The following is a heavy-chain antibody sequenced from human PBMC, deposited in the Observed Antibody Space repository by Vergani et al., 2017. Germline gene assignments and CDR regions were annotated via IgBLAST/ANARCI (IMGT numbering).Heavy chain of an antibody. CDR1: GFTFSSYA. CDR3: ARALGYCSSTSCYDWYFDL. CDR2: ISSSSSYI. Sequence: VQLVESGGGVVQPGRSLRLSCAASGFTFSSYAMHWVRQAPGKGLEWVSSISSSSSYIYYADSVKGRFTISRDNAKNSLYLQMNSLRAEDTAVYYCARALGYCSSTSCYDWYFDLWGRGTLVTVSS. J-gene: IGHJ2*01. D-gene: IGHD2-2*01. V-gene: IGHV3-21*01.